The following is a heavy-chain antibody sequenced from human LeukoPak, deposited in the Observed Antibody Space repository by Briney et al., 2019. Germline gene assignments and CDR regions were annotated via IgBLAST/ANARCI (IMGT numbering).Heavy chain of an antibody. J-gene: IGHJ6*03. D-gene: IGHD3-10*01. CDR3: ARAITKRRMDV. CDR1: GYTFTSYY. CDR2: INPSGGST. Sequence: ASVKVSCKASGYTFTSYYMHWVRQAPGQGLEWMGIINPSGGSTSYAPKFQGRVTMTRDMSTSTVYMELSSLRSEDTAVYYCARAITKRRMDVWGKGTTVTVSS. V-gene: IGHV1-46*01.